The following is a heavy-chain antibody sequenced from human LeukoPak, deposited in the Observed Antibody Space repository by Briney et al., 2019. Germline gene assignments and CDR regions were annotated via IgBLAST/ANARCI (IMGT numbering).Heavy chain of an antibody. V-gene: IGHV1-69*04. CDR1: GGTFSSYA. CDR2: IIPILGIA. J-gene: IGHJ3*02. Sequence: GASVKVSCKASGGTFSSYAISWVRQAPGQGLEWMGRIIPILGIANYAQKFQGRVTITADKSTSTAYMELSSLRSEDTAVYYCARKWDDFSMERAFDIWGQGTMVTVSS. D-gene: IGHD1-1*01. CDR3: ARKWDDFSMERAFDI.